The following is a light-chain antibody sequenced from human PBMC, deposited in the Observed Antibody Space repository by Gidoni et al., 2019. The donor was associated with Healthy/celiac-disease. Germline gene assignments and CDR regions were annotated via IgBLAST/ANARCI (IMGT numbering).Light chain of an antibody. CDR3: QQRSNWTRGVLFT. J-gene: IGKJ3*01. V-gene: IGKV3-11*01. CDR1: QSVSSY. Sequence: EILLTQSPATLSLSPGERATLSCRASQSVSSYLAWDQQKPGQAPRLLIYDASNRATGIPARVRGSGCGTDFTLTISSLEPEDFAVDYCQQRSNWTRGVLFTFVPGTKVDIK. CDR2: DAS.